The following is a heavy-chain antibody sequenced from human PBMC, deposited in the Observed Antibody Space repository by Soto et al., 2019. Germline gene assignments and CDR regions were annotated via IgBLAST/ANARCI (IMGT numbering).Heavy chain of an antibody. J-gene: IGHJ4*02. D-gene: IGHD6-13*01. CDR1: GYTFTSYG. Sequence: QVQLVQSGAEVKKPGASVKVSCKASGYTFTSYGISWVRQAPGQGLEWMGWISAYNGNKKYAQKPQGRVTMTTDTSTSTADMELRSLRSDDTAVYYCARDLGQQLFDYWGQGTLVTVSS. V-gene: IGHV1-18*01. CDR2: ISAYNGNK. CDR3: ARDLGQQLFDY.